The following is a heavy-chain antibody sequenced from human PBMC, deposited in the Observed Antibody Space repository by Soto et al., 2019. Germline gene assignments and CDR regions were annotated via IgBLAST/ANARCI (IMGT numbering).Heavy chain of an antibody. CDR2: IISNESST. CDR1: GFTFSSYA. V-gene: IGHV3-64*04. CDR3: SRDLYIWDRSAYFRHDAFDI. J-gene: IGHJ3*02. Sequence: PGGALRLSCSASGFTFSSYAMHWVRQAPGKGLEYFSVIISNESSTYYADSLKGRFTISRDNSWNTLYFQMKSLRADATAVFYFSRDLYIWDRSAYFRHDAFDIWGQGTMVTVSS. D-gene: IGHD3-22*01.